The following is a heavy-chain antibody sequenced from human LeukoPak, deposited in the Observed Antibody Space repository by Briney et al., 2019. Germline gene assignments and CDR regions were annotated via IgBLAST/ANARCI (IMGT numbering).Heavy chain of an antibody. CDR1: GGSFSGYY. CDR2: IYHSGST. V-gene: IGHV4-34*01. J-gene: IGHJ5*02. Sequence: SETLSLTCAVYGGSFSGYYWSWIRQPPGKGLEWIGSIYHSGSTYYNPSLKSRVTISVDTSKNLFSLKLSSVTTADTAVYYCARLEITMVRGFDPWGQGTLVTVSS. CDR3: ARLEITMVRGFDP. D-gene: IGHD3-10*01.